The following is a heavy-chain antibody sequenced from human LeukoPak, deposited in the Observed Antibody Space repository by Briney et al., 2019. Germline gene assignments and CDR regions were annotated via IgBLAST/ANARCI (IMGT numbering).Heavy chain of an antibody. CDR1: GYTFTGYY. V-gene: IGHV1-2*06. D-gene: IGHD2-8*01. CDR3: ARVHCTNGVCYLFDY. J-gene: IGHJ4*02. CDR2: INPNSGGT. Sequence: PGASVKVSCKASGYTFTGYYMHWVRQAPGQGLEWMGRINPNSGGTNCAQKFQGRVTMTRDTSISTAYMELSRLRSDDTAVYYCARVHCTNGVCYLFDYWGQGTPVTVSS.